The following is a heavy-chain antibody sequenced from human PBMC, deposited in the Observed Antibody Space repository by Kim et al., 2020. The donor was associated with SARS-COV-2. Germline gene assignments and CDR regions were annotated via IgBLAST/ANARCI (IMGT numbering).Heavy chain of an antibody. D-gene: IGHD3-22*01. CDR3: ARGGSYYDSSGYLYYFDY. J-gene: IGHJ4*02. CDR2: IIPIFGTA. V-gene: IGHV1-69*13. CDR1: GGTFSSYA. Sequence: SVKVSCKASGGTFSSYAISWVRQAPGQGLEWMGGIIPIFGTANYAQKFQGRVTITADESTSTAYMELSSLRSEDTAVYYCARGGSYYDSSGYLYYFDYWGQGTLVTVSS.